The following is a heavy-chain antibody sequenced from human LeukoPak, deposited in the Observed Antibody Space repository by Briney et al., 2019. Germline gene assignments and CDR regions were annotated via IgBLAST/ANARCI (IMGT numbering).Heavy chain of an antibody. CDR3: ARVHCSGRGCFQRYDGFHI. D-gene: IGHD2-15*01. J-gene: IGHJ3*02. CDR2: ISSTSNYI. V-gene: IGHV3-21*01. CDR1: GFPFSSYN. Sequence: GGSLRLSCAASGFPFSSYNMDWVRQAPGKGLEWVSSISSTSNYIYYADSVKGRFTISRDNAKNSLYLQMNSLRAEDAAVYYCARVHCSGRGCFQRYDGFHIWGQGTVVTVSS.